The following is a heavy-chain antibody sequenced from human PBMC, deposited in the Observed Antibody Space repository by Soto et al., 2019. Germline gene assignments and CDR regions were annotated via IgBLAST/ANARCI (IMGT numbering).Heavy chain of an antibody. Sequence: EAQLLESGGSSVQPGGSLRLSCAASGFTFSSYGMSWIRQAPWKGLEWISCLCRGGGSTYYVDSVKGRFTISRDNAKNTLDLIMISLRVEDTALYYCARDGQYRTDVFDIWGQGTMVTVSS. CDR1: GFTFSSYG. CDR3: ARDGQYRTDVFDI. CDR2: LCRGGGST. D-gene: IGHD5-12*01. V-gene: IGHV3-23*01. J-gene: IGHJ3*02.